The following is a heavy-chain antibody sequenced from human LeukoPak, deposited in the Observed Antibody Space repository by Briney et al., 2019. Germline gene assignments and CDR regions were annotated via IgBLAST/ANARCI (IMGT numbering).Heavy chain of an antibody. V-gene: IGHV3-21*01. CDR3: AKVSGSGDCSGGSCYYRGYSYGYFGY. CDR1: GFTFSSYW. Sequence: GGSLRLSCAASGFTFSSYWMSWVRQAPGKGLEWVSCISSSGYSIYYADSVKGRFTISRDNSKNTLYLQMNSLRAEDTAVYYCAKVSGSGDCSGGSCYYRGYSYGYFGYWGQGTLVTVSS. CDR2: ISSSGYSI. J-gene: IGHJ4*02. D-gene: IGHD2-15*01.